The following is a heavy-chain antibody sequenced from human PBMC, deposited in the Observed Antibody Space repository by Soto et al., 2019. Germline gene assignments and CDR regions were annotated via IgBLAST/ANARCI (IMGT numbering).Heavy chain of an antibody. D-gene: IGHD6-19*01. Sequence: SETLSLTCSVSGGSIRTSRYYWVWIRQPPGKGLEWIGSIYYSGNTYHNVSLRSRVTISVDTSKDQFSLKLTSVTAADTAVYYCARHSYSLGWWVDYWGQGTLVTVSS. CDR1: GGSIRTSRYY. J-gene: IGHJ4*02. CDR3: ARHSYSLGWWVDY. CDR2: IYYSGNT. V-gene: IGHV4-39*01.